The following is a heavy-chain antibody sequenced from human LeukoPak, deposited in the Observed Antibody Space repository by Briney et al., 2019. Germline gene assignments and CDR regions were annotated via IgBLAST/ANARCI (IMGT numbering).Heavy chain of an antibody. Sequence: PSETLSLTCTVSGGSVSSGSYYWSWIRQPPGKGLEWIGYIYYSGSTNYNPSLKSRVTISVDTSKNQFSLKLSSVTAADTAVYYCXRXGRWLQFIDYWGQGTLVTVSS. V-gene: IGHV4-61*01. D-gene: IGHD5-24*01. CDR1: GGSVSSGSYY. CDR2: IYYSGST. CDR3: XRXGRWLQFIDY. J-gene: IGHJ4*02.